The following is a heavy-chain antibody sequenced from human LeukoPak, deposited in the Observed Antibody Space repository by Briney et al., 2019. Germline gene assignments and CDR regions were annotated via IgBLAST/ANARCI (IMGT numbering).Heavy chain of an antibody. CDR1: GYAFTSYD. CDR2: MNPNSGNT. Sequence: SVKVSCKASGYAFTSYDINWVRQATGQGLEWMGWMNPNSGNTGYAQKFQGRVTMTRNTSISTAYMELSSLRSEDTAVYYCARDADYSSGWYVYWGQGTLVSVSS. J-gene: IGHJ4*02. CDR3: ARDADYSSGWYVY. V-gene: IGHV1-8*01. D-gene: IGHD6-19*01.